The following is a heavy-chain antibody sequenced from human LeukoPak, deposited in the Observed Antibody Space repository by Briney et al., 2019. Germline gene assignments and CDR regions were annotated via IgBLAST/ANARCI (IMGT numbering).Heavy chain of an antibody. CDR3: ASTFPYCSGGTCAL. Sequence: GGSLRLSCAASGLTFGSYWMSWVRQAPGKGLEWVANIHPDGGVKNYVDSVKGRFTISRDNAANSLYLQVHSPRAEDTAVYYCASTFPYCSGGTCALGGQGTLVTVSS. V-gene: IGHV3-7*01. J-gene: IGHJ4*02. CDR1: GLTFGSYW. D-gene: IGHD2-15*01. CDR2: IHPDGGVK.